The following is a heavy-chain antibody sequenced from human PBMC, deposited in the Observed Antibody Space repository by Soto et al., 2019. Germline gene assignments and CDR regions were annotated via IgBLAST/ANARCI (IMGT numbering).Heavy chain of an antibody. V-gene: IGHV1-3*01. Sequence: ASVKVSCKASGYTFTSYAMHWVRQAPGQWLEWMGWINAGNGNTKYSQKFQGRVTITRDTSASTAYMELSSLRSEDTTVYYCARDRYYDFWSGYDAFDIWGQGTMVTVSS. D-gene: IGHD3-3*01. CDR1: GYTFTSYA. J-gene: IGHJ3*02. CDR3: ARDRYYDFWSGYDAFDI. CDR2: INAGNGNT.